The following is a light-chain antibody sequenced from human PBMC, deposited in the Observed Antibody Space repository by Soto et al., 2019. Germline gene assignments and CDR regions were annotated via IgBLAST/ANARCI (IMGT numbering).Light chain of an antibody. V-gene: IGKV1-39*01. CDR2: AAS. J-gene: IGKJ1*01. CDR1: QTIINY. CDR3: QQSFSTLS. Sequence: DIQMTQSPSSLSASVGDRVTITCRASQTIINYLNWYQQKPWKAPKLLIYAASSLQSGVPSRFSGSGSGTDFTLTISSLQPEDFATYSCQQSFSTLSFGPGTKVEIK.